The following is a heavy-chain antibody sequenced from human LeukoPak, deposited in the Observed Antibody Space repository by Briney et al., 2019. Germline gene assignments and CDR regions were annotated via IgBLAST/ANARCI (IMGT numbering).Heavy chain of an antibody. Sequence: SETLSLTCTVPDDSITSYYWSWIRQPPGKGLEWIGYIYYSGSTNYNPSLKSRVTISVDTSKNQFSLKLTSVTAADTAVYYCARDQRRAFDIWGQGTMVTVSS. J-gene: IGHJ3*02. CDR3: ARDQRRAFDI. V-gene: IGHV4-59*01. CDR1: DDSITSYY. CDR2: IYYSGST.